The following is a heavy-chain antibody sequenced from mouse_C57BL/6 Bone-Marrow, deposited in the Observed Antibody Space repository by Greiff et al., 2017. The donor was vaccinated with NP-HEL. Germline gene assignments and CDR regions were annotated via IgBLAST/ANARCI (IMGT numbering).Heavy chain of an antibody. Sequence: QVQLQQSGAELVRPGTSVKVSCKASGYAFTNYLIEWVKQRPGQGLEWIGVINPGSGGTNYNGKFKGKATLTADKSSSTAYMQLSSLTSEDSAVYFCARTGYYFDYWGQGTTLTVSS. J-gene: IGHJ2*01. CDR3: ARTGYYFDY. V-gene: IGHV1-54*01. D-gene: IGHD4-1*01. CDR2: INPGSGGT. CDR1: GYAFTNYL.